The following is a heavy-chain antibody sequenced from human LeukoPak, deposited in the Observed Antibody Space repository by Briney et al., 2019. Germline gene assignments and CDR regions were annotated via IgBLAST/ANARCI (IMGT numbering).Heavy chain of an antibody. CDR3: ARDGTVTTPNWFDP. CDR2: KKQGVNKK. V-gene: IGHV3-7*01. CDR1: VFTFSSYW. J-gene: IGHJ5*02. D-gene: IGHD4-17*01. Sequence: PGGPLRLSCAASVFTFSSYWMSLVREAPGKGPGGESDKKQGVNKKYDVVSVKGPFTISRDKARNSLYLQMNRLRAEDTVVYYCARDGTVTTPNWFDPWGQGTLVTVSS.